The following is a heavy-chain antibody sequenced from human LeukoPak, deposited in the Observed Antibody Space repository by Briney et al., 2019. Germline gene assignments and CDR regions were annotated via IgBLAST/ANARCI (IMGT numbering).Heavy chain of an antibody. Sequence: PSETLSLTCTVSGGSISSYYWSWIRQPPGKGLEWIGYIYYSGSTNYNPSLKSRVTISVDTSKNQFSLKLSSVTAADTAVYYCARVGDWREYYFDYWGQGTLVTVSS. CDR3: ARVGDWREYYFDY. CDR2: IYYSGST. CDR1: GGSISSYY. D-gene: IGHD3-16*01. J-gene: IGHJ4*02. V-gene: IGHV4-59*01.